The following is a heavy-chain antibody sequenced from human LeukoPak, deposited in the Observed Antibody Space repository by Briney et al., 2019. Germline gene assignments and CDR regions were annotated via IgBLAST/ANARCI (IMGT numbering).Heavy chain of an antibody. CDR2: INWNGGST. CDR1: GFTFDDYG. J-gene: IGHJ4*02. CDR3: ARSPFDWLLYPGYFDY. V-gene: IGHV3-20*04. Sequence: GGSLRLSCAASGFTFDDYGMSWVRQAPGKGLEWVSGINWNGGSTGYADSVKGRFTISRDNAKNSLYLQMNSLRAEDTAVYYCARSPFDWLLYPGYFDYWGQGTLVTVSS. D-gene: IGHD3-9*01.